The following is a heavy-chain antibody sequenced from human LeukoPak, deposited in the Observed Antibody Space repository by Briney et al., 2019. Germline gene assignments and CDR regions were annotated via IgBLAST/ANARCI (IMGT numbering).Heavy chain of an antibody. CDR2: IWYDGSNR. J-gene: IGHJ4*02. CDR1: GFTFSRYG. V-gene: IGHV3-33*01. Sequence: PGGSLRLSCAASGFTFSRYGMHWVRQAPGKGLEWVAVIWYDGSNRQYADSVKGRFTISRDNSKNTLYLQMNSLRAEDTAVYYCAGDFGFSPSSGYSFDYWGQGALVTVSS. D-gene: IGHD3-22*01. CDR3: AGDFGFSPSSGYSFDY.